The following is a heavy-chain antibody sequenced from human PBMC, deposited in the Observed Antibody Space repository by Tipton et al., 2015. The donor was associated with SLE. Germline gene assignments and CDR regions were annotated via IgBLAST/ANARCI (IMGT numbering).Heavy chain of an antibody. CDR3: AREPVSDYYDMDV. CDR2: LYYSGTT. CDR1: GGSISTNTFS. J-gene: IGHJ6*03. Sequence: TLSLTCTVSGGSISTNTFSWAWIRRPPEEGLQWVGSLYYSGTTYYNPSLKSRVTISVDTSKNQFSLKLNSVTAADTAVYYCAREPVSDYYDMDVWGKGTTVTVSS. V-gene: IGHV4-39*07.